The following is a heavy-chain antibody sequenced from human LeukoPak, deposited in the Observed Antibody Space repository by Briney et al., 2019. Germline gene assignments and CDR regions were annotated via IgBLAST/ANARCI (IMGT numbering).Heavy chain of an antibody. CDR1: GGSISNYY. V-gene: IGHV4-59*01. CDR3: ARDPRPYTAMVSYLDY. Sequence: SETLSLTCTVSGGSISNYYWSWIRQSPGKGLEWIGYIYYTGSTYYNPSLKSRVTISVDTSKNQFSLRLSSVTDADTAVYYCARDPRPYTAMVSYLDYWGQGTLVTVSS. CDR2: IYYTGST. J-gene: IGHJ4*02. D-gene: IGHD5-18*01.